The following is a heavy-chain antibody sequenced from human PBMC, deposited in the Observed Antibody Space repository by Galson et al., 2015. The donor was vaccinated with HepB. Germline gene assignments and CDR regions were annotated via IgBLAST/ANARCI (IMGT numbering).Heavy chain of an antibody. J-gene: IGHJ4*02. CDR2: ISGSGGST. CDR1: GFTFSSYA. CDR3: AKDLSWDVYASFILPTKQWLPS. V-gene: IGHV3-23*01. Sequence: SLRLSCAASGFTFSSYAMSWVRQAPGKGLEWVSAISGSGGSTYYADSVKGRFTISRDNSKNTLYLQMNSLRAEDTAVYYCAKDLSWDVYASFILPTKQWLPSWVQGTLVTVSS. D-gene: IGHD6-19*01.